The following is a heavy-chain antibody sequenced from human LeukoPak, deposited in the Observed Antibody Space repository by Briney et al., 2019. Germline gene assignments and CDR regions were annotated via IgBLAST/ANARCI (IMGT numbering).Heavy chain of an antibody. CDR2: ISWNSGSI. CDR3: AKSLGIAVAFDAFDI. Sequence: SLRLSCAASGFTFDDYAMHWVRQAPGKGLEWVSGISWNSGSIGYADSVKGRFTISSDKAKSSLYLQMNSVRAEDMALYYCAKSLGIAVAFDAFDIWGQGTMVTVSS. V-gene: IGHV3-9*03. J-gene: IGHJ3*02. CDR1: GFTFDDYA. D-gene: IGHD6-19*01.